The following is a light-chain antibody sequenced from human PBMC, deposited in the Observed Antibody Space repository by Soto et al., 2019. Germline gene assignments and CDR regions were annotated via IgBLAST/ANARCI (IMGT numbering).Light chain of an antibody. V-gene: IGLV2-14*03. CDR1: SSDIGSYNN. J-gene: IGLJ1*01. CDR2: AVS. CDR3: ISYTDRQSYL. Sequence: LAQPASVSGSPGQSITISCSGTSSDIGSYNNVAWYQQFPGKSPKLMIYAVSDRPSGVSDRFSGSKSGITASLTISGLQTEDEADYYCISYTDRQSYLFGTGTKVTVL.